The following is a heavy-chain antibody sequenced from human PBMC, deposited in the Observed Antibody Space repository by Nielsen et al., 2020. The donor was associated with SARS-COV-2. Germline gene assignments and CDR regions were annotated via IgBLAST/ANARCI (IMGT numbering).Heavy chain of an antibody. J-gene: IGHJ4*02. CDR1: AGSISTSGYY. Sequence: SATLSLTCTVSAGSISTSGYYWTWIRQYPGMGLEWIGYVNYLGSTSYNPSLKSRVTISVDTSKNQFSLKLSSVTAADTAVYYCARLAARGFFDYWGQGTLVTVSS. CDR2: VNYLGST. D-gene: IGHD6-6*01. V-gene: IGHV4-61*08. CDR3: ARLAARGFFDY.